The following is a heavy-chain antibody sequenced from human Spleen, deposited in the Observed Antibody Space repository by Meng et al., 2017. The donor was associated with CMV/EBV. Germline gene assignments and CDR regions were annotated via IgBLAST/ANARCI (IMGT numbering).Heavy chain of an antibody. CDR1: TFSDYY. D-gene: IGHD2-2*01. CDR3: ARDKLVRYQLRVEYGMDV. J-gene: IGHJ6*02. CDR2: ISSSGSTI. Sequence: TFSDYYMSWSRQAPGKGLEWVSYISSSGSTIYYADSVKGRFTISRDNAKNSLYLQMNSLRAEDTAVYYCARDKLVRYQLRVEYGMDVWGQGTTVTVSS. V-gene: IGHV3-11*04.